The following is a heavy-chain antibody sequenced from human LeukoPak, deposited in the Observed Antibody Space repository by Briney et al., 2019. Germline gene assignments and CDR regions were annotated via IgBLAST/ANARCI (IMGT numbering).Heavy chain of an antibody. D-gene: IGHD6-13*01. J-gene: IGHJ4*02. V-gene: IGHV3-9*01. CDR1: GFTFDDYA. CDR3: TRGSPGYSSSWLDF. CDR2: ISWNSGSI. Sequence: GRSLRLSCAASGFTFDDYAMHWVRQAPGKGLEWVSGISWNSGSIGYADSVKSRFTISRDNAKNSLYLQMSSLSVDDTAIYYCTRGSPGYSSSWLDFWGQGILVTVSS.